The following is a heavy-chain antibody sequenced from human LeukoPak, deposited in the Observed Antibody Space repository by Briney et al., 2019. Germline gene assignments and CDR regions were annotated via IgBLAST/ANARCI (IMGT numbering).Heavy chain of an antibody. Sequence: SETLSLTCTVSGGSISSYYWNWIRRPPGKGLEWIGSIYYSGSTYYNPSLKSRVTISVDTSKNQFSLKLSSVTAADTAVYYCARDPDRYSGSYYFDYWGQGTLVTVSS. D-gene: IGHD1-26*01. CDR1: GGSISSYY. V-gene: IGHV4-39*07. CDR2: IYYSGST. J-gene: IGHJ4*02. CDR3: ARDPDRYSGSYYFDY.